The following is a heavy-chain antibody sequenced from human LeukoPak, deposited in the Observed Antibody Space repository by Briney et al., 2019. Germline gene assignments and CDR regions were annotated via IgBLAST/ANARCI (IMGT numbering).Heavy chain of an antibody. Sequence: GGSLRLSCAASGFTFSSYGMHWVRQAPGKGLEWVAFIRYDGSKEYYADSVKGRFTISRDNSKNTLYLQMNSLRAEDTAVYYCARHFGDYVSLYYYYYMDVWGKGTTVSISS. CDR3: ARHFGDYVSLYYYYYMDV. J-gene: IGHJ6*03. V-gene: IGHV3-30*02. CDR1: GFTFSSYG. CDR2: IRYDGSKE. D-gene: IGHD4-17*01.